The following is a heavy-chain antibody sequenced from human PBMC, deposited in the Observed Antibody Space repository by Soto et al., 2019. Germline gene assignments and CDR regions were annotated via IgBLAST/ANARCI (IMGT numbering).Heavy chain of an antibody. Sequence: GGSLRLSCAASGFTFSRYPMTWVRQPPGGGLEWVSAISQSGTYTYYADSVKGRFSISRDDSRNTLYLQMNSLGAEDTAIFYCAKRDGVGPTSIDYLGQGTLVTVSS. CDR3: AKRDGVGPTSIDY. J-gene: IGHJ4*02. D-gene: IGHD1-26*01. CDR1: GFTFSRYP. V-gene: IGHV3-23*01. CDR2: ISQSGTYT.